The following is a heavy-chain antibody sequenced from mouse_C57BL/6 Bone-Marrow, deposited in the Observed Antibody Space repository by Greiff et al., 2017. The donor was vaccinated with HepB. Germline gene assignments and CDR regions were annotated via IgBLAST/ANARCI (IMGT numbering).Heavy chain of an antibody. D-gene: IGHD2-10*01. J-gene: IGHJ2*01. CDR2: IYPRSGNT. Sequence: VQLQQSGAELARPGASVKLSCKASGYTFTSYGISWVKQRPGKGLEWIGEIYPRSGNTYYNEKFKGKATLTADKSSSTAYMKLRILTSEDSAVSFWARPPYYGNYVKYFDYWGQGTTLTVSS. V-gene: IGHV1-81*01. CDR3: ARPPYYGNYVKYFDY. CDR1: GYTFTSYG.